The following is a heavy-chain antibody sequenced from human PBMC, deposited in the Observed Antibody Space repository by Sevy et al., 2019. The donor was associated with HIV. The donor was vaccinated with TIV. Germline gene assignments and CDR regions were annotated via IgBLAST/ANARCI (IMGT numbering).Heavy chain of an antibody. CDR2: ISYDGSSK. D-gene: IGHD3-9*01. CDR1: GFTFGTFG. Sequence: GGSLRLSCAASGFTFGTFGMHWVRQAPGKGLEWVAVISYDGSSKYYGDSVKGRFIISRDNSKNTLYLQMSSLRPEDTAMYYCAEDFTGYNGMDVWGQGTTVTVSS. V-gene: IGHV3-30*18. J-gene: IGHJ6*02. CDR3: AEDFTGYNGMDV.